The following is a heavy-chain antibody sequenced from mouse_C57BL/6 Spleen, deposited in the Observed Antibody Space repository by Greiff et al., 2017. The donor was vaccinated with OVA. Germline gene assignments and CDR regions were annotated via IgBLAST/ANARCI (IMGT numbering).Heavy chain of an antibody. Sequence: EVQLVESGPGLVKPSQSLSLTCSVTGYSITSGYYWNWIRQFPGNKLEWMGYISYDGSNNYNPSLKNRISITRDTSKNQFFLKLNSVTTEDTATYYCARGQTGRGYFDVWGTGTTVTVSS. J-gene: IGHJ1*03. V-gene: IGHV3-6*01. D-gene: IGHD4-1*01. CDR1: GYSITSGYY. CDR2: ISYDGSN. CDR3: ARGQTGRGYFDV.